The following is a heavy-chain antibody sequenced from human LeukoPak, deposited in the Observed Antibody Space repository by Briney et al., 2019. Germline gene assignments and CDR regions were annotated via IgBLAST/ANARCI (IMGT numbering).Heavy chain of an antibody. D-gene: IGHD3-3*01. CDR1: GGSFSGYY. J-gene: IGHJ6*03. CDR3: ARLLSGSIGEWSRRTQGYYYMDV. V-gene: IGHV4-34*01. Sequence: SSETLSLTCAVYGGSFSGYYWSWIRQPPGKGLEWIGEINHSGSTNYNPSLKSRVTISVDTSKNQFSLKLSSVTAADTAVYYCARLLSGSIGEWSRRTQGYYYMDVWGKGTTVTVSS. CDR2: INHSGST.